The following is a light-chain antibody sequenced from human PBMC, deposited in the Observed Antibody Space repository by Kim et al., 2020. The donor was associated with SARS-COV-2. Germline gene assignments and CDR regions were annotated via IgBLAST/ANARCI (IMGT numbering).Light chain of an antibody. CDR3: QQTHSTLVT. CDR1: QNIGIY. CDR2: AAS. Sequence: ASGGDRVTITCRASQNIGIYLNWYQQKPGKAPIHLIYAASSLQSGVPSRFSGSGSGAEVTLTISRLQPDDFATYFCQQTHSTLVTFGQGTRLEIK. V-gene: IGKV1-39*01. J-gene: IGKJ5*01.